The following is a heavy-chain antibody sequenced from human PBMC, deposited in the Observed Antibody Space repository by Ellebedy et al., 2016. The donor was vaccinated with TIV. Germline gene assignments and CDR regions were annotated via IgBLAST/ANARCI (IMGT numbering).Heavy chain of an antibody. J-gene: IGHJ3*02. D-gene: IGHD2-21*01. CDR3: ARRMAASGDYAFDI. CDR1: GHTFTKYW. CDR2: IYPGDSDT. Sequence: KVSCKGSGHTFTKYWIGWVRQMPGKGLEWMGIIYPGDSDTRYSPSFQGQVTISADKSITTAYLQWSTLKASDTAMYYCARRMAASGDYAFDIWGQGTMVTVSS. V-gene: IGHV5-51*01.